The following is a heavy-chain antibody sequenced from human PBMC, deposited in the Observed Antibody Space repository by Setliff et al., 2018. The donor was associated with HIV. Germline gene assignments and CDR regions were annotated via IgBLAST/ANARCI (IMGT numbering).Heavy chain of an antibody. J-gene: IGHJ5*02. CDR3: SKDLPCPAINSGRIKNWFDP. CDR2: INPAGKPT. D-gene: IGHD6-19*01. V-gene: IGHV1-46*01. CDR1: GYTFTSDY. Sequence: ASVKVSCKASGYTFTSDYIHWVRQAPGQGLEWMGIINPAGKPTSYAQKFQGRLTMTRETSTNTVYMELSSLIPEDTAVYYCSKDLPCPAINSGRIKNWFDPWGEGTLVTVSS.